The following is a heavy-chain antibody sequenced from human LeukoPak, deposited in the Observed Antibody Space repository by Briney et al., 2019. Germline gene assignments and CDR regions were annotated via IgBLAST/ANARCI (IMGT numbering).Heavy chain of an antibody. V-gene: IGHV1-69*04. CDR1: GGTFSSYA. CDR2: IIPILGIA. CDR3: ASGDVAAIAARPDAFDY. J-gene: IGHJ4*02. D-gene: IGHD6-6*01. Sequence: SVKVSCKASGGTFSSYAISWVRQAPGQGLEGMGRIIPILGIANYAQKFQGRVTITADKSTSTAYMELSSLRSEDTAVYYCASGDVAAIAARPDAFDYWGQGTLVTVSS.